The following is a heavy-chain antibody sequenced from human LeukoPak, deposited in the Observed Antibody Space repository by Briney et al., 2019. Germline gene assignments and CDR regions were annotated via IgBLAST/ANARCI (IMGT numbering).Heavy chain of an antibody. CDR1: GFTFSSYW. V-gene: IGHV3-7*01. CDR2: IKQDGSEK. J-gene: IGHJ3*02. Sequence: GGSLRLSCAASGFTFSSYWMSWVRQAPGKGLEWVANIKQDGSEKYYVDSVKGRFTISRDNAKNSLYLQTNSLRAEDTAVYYCARDRRGDYDILTGLYSDAFDIWGQGTMVTVSS. CDR3: ARDRRGDYDILTGLYSDAFDI. D-gene: IGHD3-9*01.